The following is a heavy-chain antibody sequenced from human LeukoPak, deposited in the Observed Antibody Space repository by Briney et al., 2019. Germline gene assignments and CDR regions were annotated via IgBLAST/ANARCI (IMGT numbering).Heavy chain of an antibody. V-gene: IGHV3-48*04. CDR2: MSSSNITI. Sequence: GGSLRLSCAASGFTFSSYGMNWVRQAPGKGLEWVSYMSSSNITIYYADSVKGRFTISRDNAKNSLYLQMNSLRAEDTAVYYCARWQNHLGYCSGGSCYSDYWGQGTLVTVSS. J-gene: IGHJ4*02. CDR1: GFTFSSYG. CDR3: ARWQNHLGYCSGGSCYSDY. D-gene: IGHD2-15*01.